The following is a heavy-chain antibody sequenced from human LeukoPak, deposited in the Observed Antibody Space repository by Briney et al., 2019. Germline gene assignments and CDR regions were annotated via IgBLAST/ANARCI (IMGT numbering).Heavy chain of an antibody. CDR2: ISGSGGST. D-gene: IGHD5-18*01. J-gene: IGHJ4*02. CDR3: ARSWIQLWSPDY. V-gene: IGHV3-23*01. CDR1: GFTFSSYA. Sequence: GGSLRLSCAASGFTFSSYAMSWVRQAPGKGLEWVSAISGSGGSTYYADSVKGRFTISRDNSKNTLYLQMNSLRAEDTAVYYCARSWIQLWSPDYWGQGTLVTVSS.